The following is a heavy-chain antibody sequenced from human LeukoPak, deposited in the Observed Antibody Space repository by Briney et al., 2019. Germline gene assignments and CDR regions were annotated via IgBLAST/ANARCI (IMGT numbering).Heavy chain of an antibody. Sequence: GPLRLSFPASGFTFSSYAMGWVRQAQGKGLEWVSAIRGSGGSTYDADSVKGQFTISRDNSKNTLYLQMNSLRAEDTAVYYCAKDQITMVRGVIRSAPFDYWGQGTLVTVSS. D-gene: IGHD3-10*01. CDR1: GFTFSSYA. CDR3: AKDQITMVRGVIRSAPFDY. J-gene: IGHJ4*02. V-gene: IGHV3-23*01. CDR2: IRGSGGST.